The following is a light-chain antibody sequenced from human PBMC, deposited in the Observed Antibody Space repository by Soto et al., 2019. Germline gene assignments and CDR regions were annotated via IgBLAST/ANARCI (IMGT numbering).Light chain of an antibody. CDR2: AAS. CDR1: QGISSY. V-gene: IGKV1-9*01. CDR3: QQLNSYLALT. Sequence: DIQLTQSPSFLSASVGVRVTITCRASQGISSYLAWYQQKPGKAPKLLIYAASTLQSGVPSRFSGSGSGTEFTLTISSLQPEDFATYYCQQLNSYLALTFGGGTKVEIK. J-gene: IGKJ4*01.